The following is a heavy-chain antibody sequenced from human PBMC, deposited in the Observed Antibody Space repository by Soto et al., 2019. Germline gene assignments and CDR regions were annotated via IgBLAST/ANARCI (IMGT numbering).Heavy chain of an antibody. J-gene: IGHJ6*02. CDR1: GFTFSSYG. Sequence: GGSLRLSCAASGFTFSSYGMHWVRQAPGKGLEWVAVIWYDGSNKYYADSAKGRFTISRDNSKNTLYLQMNSLRAEDTAVYYCARLAFTIFGVEVYYYGMDVWGQGTTVTVSS. V-gene: IGHV3-33*01. CDR2: IWYDGSNK. D-gene: IGHD3-3*01. CDR3: ARLAFTIFGVEVYYYGMDV.